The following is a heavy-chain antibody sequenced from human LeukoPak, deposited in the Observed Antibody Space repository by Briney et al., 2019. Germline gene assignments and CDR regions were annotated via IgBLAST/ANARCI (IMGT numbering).Heavy chain of an antibody. V-gene: IGHV5-51*01. CDR3: TGHSEDADGYYPFDY. D-gene: IGHD3-22*01. J-gene: IGHJ4*02. Sequence: GESLKISCKGSGYSFTSYWIGWLRQMPGKGLEWVASVYPGDSDTRYSPSFQGQVTISADKSITTAYLQWSSLRASDTAMYYCTGHSEDADGYYPFDYWGQGTWVTVSS. CDR2: VYPGDSDT. CDR1: GYSFTSYW.